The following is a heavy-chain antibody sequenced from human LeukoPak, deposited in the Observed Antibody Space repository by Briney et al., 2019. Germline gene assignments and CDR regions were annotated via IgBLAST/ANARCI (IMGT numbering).Heavy chain of an antibody. V-gene: IGHV3-48*03. CDR1: GFTFSSYE. Sequence: GGSLRLSCAASGFTFSSYEMNWVRQAPGKGLEWVSYISSSGSTIYYADSVKGRFTISRDNAKNSLYLQMNSLRAEDTAVYYCARDGLGIFSDYWGQGTLVTVSS. D-gene: IGHD3-9*01. J-gene: IGHJ4*02. CDR3: ARDGLGIFSDY. CDR2: ISSSGSTI.